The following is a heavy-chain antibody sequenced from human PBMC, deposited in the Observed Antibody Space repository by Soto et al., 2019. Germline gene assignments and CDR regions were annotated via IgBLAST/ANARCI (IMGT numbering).Heavy chain of an antibody. CDR3: ARVSFETSGFADY. CDR2: INAANGAT. D-gene: IGHD5-12*01. CDR1: GYTFTAYT. V-gene: IGHV1-3*01. Sequence: GASVKFSCKASGYTFTAYTIHWVRQAPGQSLEWMGWINAANGATKYSEKFQGRVTITRDTSARTAYMDLSSLSSKDTAVYFCARVSFETSGFADYWGQGTLVTVSS. J-gene: IGHJ4*02.